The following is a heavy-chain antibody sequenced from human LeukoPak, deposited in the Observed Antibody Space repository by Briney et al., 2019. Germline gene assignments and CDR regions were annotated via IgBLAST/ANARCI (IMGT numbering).Heavy chain of an antibody. D-gene: IGHD3-22*01. CDR3: AREGSGYFIDY. Sequence: PSETLSLTCTVSGYSISSGDYWGWIRQPPGKGLEWIGSIYHSGRTYYNPSLKSRVTISVDTSKNQVSLILTSVTAADTAVYYCAREGSGYFIDYWGQGTLVTVSS. J-gene: IGHJ4*02. V-gene: IGHV4-38-2*02. CDR1: GYSISSGDY. CDR2: IYHSGRT.